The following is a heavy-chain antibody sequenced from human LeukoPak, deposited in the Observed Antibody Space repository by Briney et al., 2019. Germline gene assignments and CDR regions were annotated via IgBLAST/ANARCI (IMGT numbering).Heavy chain of an antibody. CDR3: ARGSQAYGHSFDY. Sequence: SETLSLTCTVSGGSISSYYWSWIRQPPGKGLEWIGSIYHSGSTYYNPSLKSRVTISVDTSKNQFSLKLSSVTAADTAVYYCARGSQAYGHSFDYWGQGTLVTVSS. CDR2: IYHSGST. CDR1: GGSISSYY. D-gene: IGHD4-17*01. V-gene: IGHV4-38-2*02. J-gene: IGHJ4*02.